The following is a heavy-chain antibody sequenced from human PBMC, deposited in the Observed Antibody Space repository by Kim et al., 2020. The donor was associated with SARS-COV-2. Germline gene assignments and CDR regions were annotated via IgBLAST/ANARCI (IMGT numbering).Heavy chain of an antibody. CDR1: GGTFSSYA. J-gene: IGHJ5*02. D-gene: IGHD2-2*01. CDR2: IIPIFGTA. V-gene: IGHV1-69*13. Sequence: SVKVSCKASGGTFSSYAISWVRQAPGQGLEWMGGIIPIFGTANYAQKFQGRVTITADESTSTAYMELSSLRSEDTAVYYCARDHIVVVPAARAGTNWFDPWGQGTLVTVSS. CDR3: ARDHIVVVPAARAGTNWFDP.